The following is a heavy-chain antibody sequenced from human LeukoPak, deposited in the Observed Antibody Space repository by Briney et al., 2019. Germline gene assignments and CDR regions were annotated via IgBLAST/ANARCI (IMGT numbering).Heavy chain of an antibody. CDR2: FNTNTGNP. CDR3: AREQDIVVVPAARGYYYGMDV. J-gene: IGHJ6*02. D-gene: IGHD2-2*01. V-gene: IGHV7-4-1*02. CDR1: GYTFTSYA. Sequence: GASVKVSCKASGYTFTSYAMNWVRQAPGQGLEWMGWFNTNTGNPTYAQGFTGRFVFSLDTSVSTAYLQISSLKAEDTAVYYCAREQDIVVVPAARGYYYGMDVWGQGTTVTVSS.